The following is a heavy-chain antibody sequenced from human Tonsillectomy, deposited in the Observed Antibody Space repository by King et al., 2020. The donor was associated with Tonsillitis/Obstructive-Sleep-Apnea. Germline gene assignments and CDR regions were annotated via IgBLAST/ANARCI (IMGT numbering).Heavy chain of an antibody. CDR2: ISSRNSTI. J-gene: IGHJ4*02. V-gene: IGHV3-48*02. CDR1: GFTFSSDS. D-gene: IGHD4-17*01. Sequence: VQLVESGGGLVQPGGSLRLSCAASGFTFSSDSMNCVRQAPGKGLERGSYISSRNSTIYYADSVKGRFTISRDNAKNSLYLQMNSLRDEDTAVYYCARAAYGDYSPLDYWGQGTLVTVSS. CDR3: ARAAYGDYSPLDY.